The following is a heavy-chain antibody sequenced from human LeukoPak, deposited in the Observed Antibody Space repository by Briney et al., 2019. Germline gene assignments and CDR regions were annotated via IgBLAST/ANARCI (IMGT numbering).Heavy chain of an antibody. CDR1: GFTFSSYW. Sequence: GGSLRLSCAASGFTFSSYWMSWVRQAPGKGLEWVANIKQDGSEKYYVDSVKGRFTISRDNAKNSLYLQMNSLGAEDTALYYCARLGSISGYLVNDYWGQGTLVAVSS. V-gene: IGHV3-7*01. J-gene: IGHJ4*02. D-gene: IGHD3-22*01. CDR3: ARLGSISGYLVNDY. CDR2: IKQDGSEK.